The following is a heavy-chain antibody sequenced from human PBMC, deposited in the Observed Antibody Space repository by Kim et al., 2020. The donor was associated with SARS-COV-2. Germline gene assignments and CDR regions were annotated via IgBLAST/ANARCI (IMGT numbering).Heavy chain of an antibody. CDR3: TRGVRLHGVGFVDS. Sequence: ASVKVSCKASGYTFINYYLHWVRQAPGQGLEWIGSINPSGGNTNYAQKFQGRVTMTRDTSTSTVYMELSSLRSEATAVYYCTRGVRLHGVGFVDSWGQGT. CDR1: GYTFINYY. D-gene: IGHD2-21*02. CDR2: INPSGGNT. V-gene: IGHV1-46*01. J-gene: IGHJ4*02.